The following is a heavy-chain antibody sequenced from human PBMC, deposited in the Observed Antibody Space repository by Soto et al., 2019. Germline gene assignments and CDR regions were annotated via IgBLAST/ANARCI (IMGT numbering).Heavy chain of an antibody. D-gene: IGHD6-6*01. Sequence: EVQLVESGGGLVQPGGSLRLSCAASEFTVSNNYMSWVRQAPGKGLEWVSLIYSGGATHYADSVRGRFTISRDNSKNTLYLQMNSLRCEDTAIYYCMNRPRAWGQGTLVTVSS. V-gene: IGHV3-66*01. CDR3: MNRPRA. CDR2: IYSGGAT. CDR1: EFTVSNNY. J-gene: IGHJ5*02.